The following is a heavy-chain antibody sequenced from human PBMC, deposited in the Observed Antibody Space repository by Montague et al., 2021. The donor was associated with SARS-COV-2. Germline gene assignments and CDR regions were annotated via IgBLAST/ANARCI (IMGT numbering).Heavy chain of an antibody. CDR3: AREFRIELWQTNWYFGL. CDR1: GGSISGHY. D-gene: IGHD3-16*01. V-gene: IGHV4-59*11. J-gene: IGHJ2*01. Sequence: SETLSLTCSVSGGSISGHYWSWIRQPPGKGLEWIGNFDHSGDTKYNPSLKSRATISVDTSKNHFALSLSSVTAADTAVYYRAREFRIELWQTNWYFGLWGRGTLVTVSS. CDR2: FDHSGDT.